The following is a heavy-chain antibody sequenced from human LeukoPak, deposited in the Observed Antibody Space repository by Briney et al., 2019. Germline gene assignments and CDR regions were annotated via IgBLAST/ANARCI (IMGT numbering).Heavy chain of an antibody. D-gene: IGHD3-22*01. J-gene: IGHJ4*02. CDR3: ARDRAVHYYDSSGYDY. V-gene: IGHV1-69*06. Sequence: GPSVKVSCKASGGTFSSYAISWVRQAPGQGLEWMGRIIPIFGTANYAQKFQGRVTITADKSTSTAYMELSSLRSEDTAVYYCARDRAVHYYDSSGYDYWGQGTLVTVSS. CDR1: GGTFSSYA. CDR2: IIPIFGTA.